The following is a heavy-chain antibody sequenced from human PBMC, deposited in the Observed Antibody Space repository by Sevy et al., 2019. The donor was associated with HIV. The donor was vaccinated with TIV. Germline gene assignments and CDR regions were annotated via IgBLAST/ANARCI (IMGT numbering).Heavy chain of an antibody. CDR1: GFTFSSAW. D-gene: IGHD5-12*01. V-gene: IGHV3-15*01. Sequence: GGSLRLSCAASGFTFSSAWMSWVRLAPGKGLEWVGRIKSKTDGGTIDYAAPVKGRFTISREDSKNTLYLQMNSLKTEDTAVYYCITDPAYRGYDEEVINYYYYGMDVWGQGTTVTVSS. J-gene: IGHJ6*02. CDR2: IKSKTDGGTI. CDR3: ITDPAYRGYDEEVINYYYYGMDV.